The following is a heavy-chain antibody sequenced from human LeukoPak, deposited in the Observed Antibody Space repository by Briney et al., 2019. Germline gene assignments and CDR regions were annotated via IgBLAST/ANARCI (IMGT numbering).Heavy chain of an antibody. CDR2: IYPGDSDT. CDR3: ARQGGLVAAAGLGDAFDI. V-gene: IGHV5-51*01. CDR1: GYTFTGDW. D-gene: IGHD6-13*01. J-gene: IGHJ3*02. Sequence: GESLKISCKASGYTFTGDWIGWVRQMPGKGLEWMGIIYPGDSDTKYNAPFQGQVTISADKSISTAYLQWGSLKASDTAMYYCARQGGLVAAAGLGDAFDIWGQGTMVTVSS.